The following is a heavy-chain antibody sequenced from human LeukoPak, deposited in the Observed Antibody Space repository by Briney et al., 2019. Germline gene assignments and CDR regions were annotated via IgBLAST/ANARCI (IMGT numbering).Heavy chain of an antibody. V-gene: IGHV3-7*01. J-gene: IGHJ1*01. CDR1: GFTFSRYW. CDR3: ARPLWSYDSIGHEYFHH. Sequence: GGSLRLSCAASGFTFSRYWMSWVRQAPGKGLEWVDNIKQDVSAKYYVDSVMGLFTISRDNAKNSLSLQIISLRAEDTAVYYCARPLWSYDSIGHEYFHHWVQGTLVSVCS. D-gene: IGHD3-22*01. CDR2: IKQDVSAK.